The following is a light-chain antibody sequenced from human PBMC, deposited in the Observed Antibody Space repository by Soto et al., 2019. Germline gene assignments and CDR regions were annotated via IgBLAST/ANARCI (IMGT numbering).Light chain of an antibody. V-gene: IGLV2-14*01. CDR3: SSYTSRSTLEV. J-gene: IGLJ1*01. CDR2: EVS. Sequence: QSALTQPASVSGSPGQSITISCTGTSSDVGGYNYVSWYQQHPGKAPKLMIYEVSNRPSGVSNRFSGSKSGNTASLTISGLQAEDEADYYCSSYTSRSTLEVFGTGTKVT. CDR1: SSDVGGYNY.